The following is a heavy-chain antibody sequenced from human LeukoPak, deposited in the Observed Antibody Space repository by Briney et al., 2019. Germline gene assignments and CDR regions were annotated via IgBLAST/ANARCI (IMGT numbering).Heavy chain of an antibody. D-gene: IGHD3-10*01. V-gene: IGHV1-46*01. CDR2: INPRGGSA. CDR1: GYTFTSFY. Sequence: EASVNVSCKASGYTFTSFYMHWVRQAPGQGLEWMGIINPRGGSATSAQKFQGRVTLTRDTSTSTVYMELSSLRSEDTAVYYCARDYHGSGSLTTFDYWGQGTLVTVSS. CDR3: ARDYHGSGSLTTFDY. J-gene: IGHJ4*02.